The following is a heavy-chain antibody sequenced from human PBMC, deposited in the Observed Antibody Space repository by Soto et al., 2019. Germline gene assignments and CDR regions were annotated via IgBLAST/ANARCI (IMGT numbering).Heavy chain of an antibody. Sequence: GGSLRLSCAASGFTFSNAWMNWVRQAPGKGLEWVGCIKSKTDGGTTDYADSVKGRFTISRDHSKNTSYLQMNSLKTEDTAVYYCTSTIFGVVIPGGYYYGMDVWGQGTTVTVSS. V-gene: IGHV3-15*07. D-gene: IGHD3-3*01. CDR1: GFTFSNAW. CDR2: IKSKTDGGTT. J-gene: IGHJ6*02. CDR3: TSTIFGVVIPGGYYYGMDV.